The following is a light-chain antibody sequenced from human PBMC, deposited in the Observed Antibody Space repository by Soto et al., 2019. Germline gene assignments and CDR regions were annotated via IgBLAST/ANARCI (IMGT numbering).Light chain of an antibody. CDR3: QQYNNWLEVT. J-gene: IGKJ3*01. CDR2: GAS. V-gene: IGKV3-15*01. Sequence: EIVMTQSPATLSVSPGERATLSCRASPSVSSNLAWYQQKPGQAPRLLIYGASTRATGFPARFSGSGSGTEFTLTISSLQSEDFAVYYCQQYNNWLEVTFGPGTKVDIK. CDR1: PSVSSN.